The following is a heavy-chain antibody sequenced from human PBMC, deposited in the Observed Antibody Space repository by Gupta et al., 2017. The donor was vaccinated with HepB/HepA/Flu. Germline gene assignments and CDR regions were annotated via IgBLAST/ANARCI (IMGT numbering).Heavy chain of an antibody. CDR3: ARGPIAARIDY. CDR1: GFSVSDNY. D-gene: IGHD6-6*01. CDR2: IHIGGST. Sequence: DVQLVESGGGLVQPGGSLSLSCAASGFSVSDNYMSWVRQAPGKGLEWVSVIHIGGSTYYADSVRGRFTISRHNSKNTLYLQMSSLRTEDTAMYYCARGPIAARIDYWGQGTLVTVSS. J-gene: IGHJ4*02. V-gene: IGHV3-53*04.